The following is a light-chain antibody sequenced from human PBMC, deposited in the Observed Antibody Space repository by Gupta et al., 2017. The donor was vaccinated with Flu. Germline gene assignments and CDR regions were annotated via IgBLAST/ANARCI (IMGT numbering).Light chain of an antibody. J-gene: IGLJ2*01. CDR3: LQYWSGGIVV. Sequence: TFTLTCGFSSGSVSTSNHPCWYQQTPGQRPRPLIYSKDTRSAGVPVRFSGSIHGDKAALTITGAQTDEESDYYCLQYWSGGIVVFGGGTKLTVL. CDR1: SGSVSTSNH. CDR2: SKD. V-gene: IGLV8-61*01.